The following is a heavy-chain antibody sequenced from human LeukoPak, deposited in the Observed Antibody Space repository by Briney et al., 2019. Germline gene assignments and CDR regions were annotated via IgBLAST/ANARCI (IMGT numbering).Heavy chain of an antibody. V-gene: IGHV4-59*11. Sequence: PSETLSLTCTVSGGSISSHYWTWIRQPPGKGLEWIGYIYYSGSTNYNPSLKSRVAISVDRSKNQFSLKLSSVTAADTAVYYCARGYYDSSGLYFYYYMDVWGEGTTVTVSS. D-gene: IGHD3-22*01. CDR1: GGSISSHY. CDR2: IYYSGST. CDR3: ARGYYDSSGLYFYYYMDV. J-gene: IGHJ6*03.